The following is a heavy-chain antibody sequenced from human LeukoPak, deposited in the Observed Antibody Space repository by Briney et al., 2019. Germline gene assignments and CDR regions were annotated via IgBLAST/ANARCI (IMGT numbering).Heavy chain of an antibody. D-gene: IGHD5-18*01. CDR1: GYTFTSYY. V-gene: IGHV1-46*01. CDR2: INPSGGST. Sequence: ASVKVSCKASGYTFTSYYMHWVRQAPGQGLEWMEIINPSGGSTSYAQKFQGRVTMTTDTSTSTAYMELRSLRSDDTAVYYCARDKGIRVFDYWGQGTLVTVSS. J-gene: IGHJ4*02. CDR3: ARDKGIRVFDY.